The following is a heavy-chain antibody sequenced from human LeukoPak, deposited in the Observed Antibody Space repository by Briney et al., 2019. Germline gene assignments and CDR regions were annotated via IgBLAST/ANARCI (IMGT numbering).Heavy chain of an antibody. CDR3: ATDPRYSGSSMI. CDR1: RHTLTELS. D-gene: IGHD1-26*01. CDR2: FDPEDGET. Sequence: ASVKVSCKVSRHTLTELSMHWVRQAPGKGLEWMGGFDPEDGETIYAQKFQGRVTMTEDTSTDTAYMELSSLRSEDTAVYYCATDPRYSGSSMIWGQGTMVTVSS. V-gene: IGHV1-24*01. J-gene: IGHJ3*02.